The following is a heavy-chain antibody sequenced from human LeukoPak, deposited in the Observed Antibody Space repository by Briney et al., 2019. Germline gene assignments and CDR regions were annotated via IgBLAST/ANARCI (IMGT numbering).Heavy chain of an antibody. V-gene: IGHV3-15*01. J-gene: IGHJ4*02. Sequence: PGGSLRLSCAASGFTFSNAWMSWVRQAPGKGLEWVGRIKSKTDGGTTDYAAPVKGRFTISRDDSKNTLYLQMNSLRAEDTAVYYCASPLNWGSTFDYWGQGTLVTVSS. CDR3: ASPLNWGSTFDY. CDR1: GFTFSNAW. CDR2: IKSKTDGGTT. D-gene: IGHD7-27*01.